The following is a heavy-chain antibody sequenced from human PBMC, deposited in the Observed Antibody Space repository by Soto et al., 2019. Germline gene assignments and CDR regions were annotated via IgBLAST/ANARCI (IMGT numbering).Heavy chain of an antibody. D-gene: IGHD3-22*01. CDR1: GGTVTSGTYY. J-gene: IGHJ5*02. V-gene: IGHV4-61*01. CDR3: ARDWPYFFHSSGRRRGPWFDP. CDR2: FYDSGRT. Sequence: QVQLQESGPGPVRPSETLSLTCTVSGGTVTSGTYYWSWIRRAPGKGLEWFGHFYDSGRTNYNPSLKSRVTISVGTSMNQFSLRLSSVTAADTAVYYCARDWPYFFHSSGRRRGPWFDPWGQGTLVSVSS.